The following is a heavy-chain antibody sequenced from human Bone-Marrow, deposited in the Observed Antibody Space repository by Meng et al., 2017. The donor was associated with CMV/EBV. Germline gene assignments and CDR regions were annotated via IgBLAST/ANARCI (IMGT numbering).Heavy chain of an antibody. CDR1: VYTFTGYY. CDR3: ARDIVVVPAAIQYYYYYGMDV. J-gene: IGHJ6*02. Sequence: ASVKVSCKASVYTFTGYYMHWVRQAPGQGLEWMGWINPNSGGTNYAQKFQGRVTMTRDTSISTAYMELSRLRSDDTAVYYCARDIVVVPAAIQYYYYYGMDVWGQGTTVTVSS. D-gene: IGHD2-2*01. V-gene: IGHV1-2*02. CDR2: INPNSGGT.